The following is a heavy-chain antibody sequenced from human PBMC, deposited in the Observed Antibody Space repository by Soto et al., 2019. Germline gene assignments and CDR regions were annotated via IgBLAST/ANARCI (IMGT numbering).Heavy chain of an antibody. J-gene: IGHJ6*03. D-gene: IGHD2-2*01. Sequence: PSETLSLTCTVSGGSISSSSYYWGWIRQPPGKGLEWIGSIYYSGSTYYNPSLKSRVTISVDTSKNQFSLKLSSVTAADTAVYYCARTSLGYCSSTSCYGFGYYYYYMAVWGKGTTVTVSS. CDR3: ARTSLGYCSSTSCYGFGYYYYYMAV. V-gene: IGHV4-39*01. CDR1: GGSISSSSYY. CDR2: IYYSGST.